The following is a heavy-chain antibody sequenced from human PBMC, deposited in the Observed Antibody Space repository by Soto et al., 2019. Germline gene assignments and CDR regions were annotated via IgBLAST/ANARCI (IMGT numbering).Heavy chain of an antibody. Sequence: QVQLVESGGGVVQPGRSLRLSCAASGFTFSNFGMHWVLQAPGKGLEWVAVIWYDGSNEYYPDSVKGRFTISRDNSKNTLYLQMNSLRAEDTAVYYCARLNTGWYFDFWGRGTLVTVSS. CDR1: GFTFSNFG. D-gene: IGHD4-17*01. J-gene: IGHJ2*01. V-gene: IGHV3-33*01. CDR3: ARLNTGWYFDF. CDR2: IWYDGSNE.